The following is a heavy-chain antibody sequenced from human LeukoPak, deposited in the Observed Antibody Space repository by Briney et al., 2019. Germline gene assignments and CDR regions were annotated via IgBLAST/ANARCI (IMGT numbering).Heavy chain of an antibody. D-gene: IGHD2-15*01. CDR1: GGSISSGGYY. CDR3: ALGYCGGGSCYAREYFQH. V-gene: IGHV4-31*03. J-gene: IGHJ1*01. CDR2: IYYSGST. Sequence: PSQTLSLTCTVSGGSISSGGYYWTWIRQHPGKGLEWIGYIYYSGSTYYNPSLKSRVTVSVDTSKNQFSLRLSSVTAADTAVYYCALGYCGGGSCYAREYFQHWGQGTLVTVSS.